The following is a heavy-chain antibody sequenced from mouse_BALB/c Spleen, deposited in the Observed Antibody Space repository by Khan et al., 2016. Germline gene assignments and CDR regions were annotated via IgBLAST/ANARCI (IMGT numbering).Heavy chain of an antibody. D-gene: IGHD2-2*01. CDR3: AGYPWFAY. Sequence: EVQLQESGPGLVKSSQSLSLTCTVTGYSITSDYAWNWIRQFPGNKLEWMGYIRYSGDTSYNPSLKSRISISRDPSKNQFFLQLNSVTTEDTATYYCAGYPWFAYWGQGTLVTVSA. V-gene: IGHV3-2*02. CDR1: GYSITSDYA. J-gene: IGHJ3*01. CDR2: IRYSGDT.